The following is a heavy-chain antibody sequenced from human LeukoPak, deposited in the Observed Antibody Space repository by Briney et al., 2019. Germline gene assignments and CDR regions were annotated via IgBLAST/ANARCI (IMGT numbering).Heavy chain of an antibody. J-gene: IGHJ4*02. CDR2: INPSGGST. Sequence: ASVKVSCKASGYTFTSYYMHWVRQAPGQGLEWMGIINPSGGSTSYAQKFQGRVTMTRDMSTSTVYMELSSLRSEDTAMYYCARDDYSNYYLDYWGQGTLVTVSS. V-gene: IGHV1-46*01. CDR1: GYTFTSYY. CDR3: ARDDYSNYYLDY. D-gene: IGHD4-11*01.